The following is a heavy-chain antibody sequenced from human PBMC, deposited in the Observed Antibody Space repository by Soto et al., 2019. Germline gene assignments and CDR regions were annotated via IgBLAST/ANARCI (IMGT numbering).Heavy chain of an antibody. CDR2: IKDDGSER. Sequence: EVQLVESGGGLVQPGGSLRLSCAASGFTFNTYRMTWVRQAPGKGLEWVANIKDDGSERFYEDSVKGRFTISRDNAKNSLFLQINSLRVEDTAVYYCAREEPALYCHGASCSIPHLAYWGQGTLVTVSS. J-gene: IGHJ4*02. D-gene: IGHD2-15*01. CDR3: AREEPALYCHGASCSIPHLAY. CDR1: GFTFNTYR. V-gene: IGHV3-7*01.